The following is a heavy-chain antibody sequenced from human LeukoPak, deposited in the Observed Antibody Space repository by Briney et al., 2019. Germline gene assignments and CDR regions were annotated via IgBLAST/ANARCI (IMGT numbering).Heavy chain of an antibody. J-gene: IGHJ3*02. CDR2: IYWNDDK. CDR3: AHGPAAFDI. CDR1: GFSLSTSGVG. V-gene: IGHV2-5*01. Sequence: TLSLTCTFSGFSLSTSGVGVGWIRQPPGKALEWLALIYWNDDKRYSPSLKSRLTITKDTPKNQVVLTMTNMDPVDTATYYCAHGPAAFDIWGQGTMVTVSS.